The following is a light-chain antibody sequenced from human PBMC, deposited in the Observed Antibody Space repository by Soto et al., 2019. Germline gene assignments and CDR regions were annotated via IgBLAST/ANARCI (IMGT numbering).Light chain of an antibody. CDR2: GAS. CDR1: QSVSSSS. V-gene: IGKV3-20*01. Sequence: DIVMTQSPAFVSSSLGERVTLSCRASQSVSSSSLAWYQQKPGQAPRLLIFGASSRATGIPDRFSGSGSGTDLTLTISSLQPEDFAIYYCQQTYTTPETTFGQGTRLEI. J-gene: IGKJ5*01. CDR3: QQTYTTPETT.